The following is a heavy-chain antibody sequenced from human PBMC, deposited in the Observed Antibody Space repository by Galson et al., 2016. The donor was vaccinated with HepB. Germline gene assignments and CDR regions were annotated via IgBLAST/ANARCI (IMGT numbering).Heavy chain of an antibody. CDR1: GLRFSNYV. Sequence: SLRLSCAASGLRFSNYVMHWVRQAPGKGLEWVAGLSSDGTITYDGGSVTKDRFTISRDNSKNTLFLQMNSLSAEDTAVYYCVKESNAFDIWGQGTMVVVSS. CDR3: VKESNAFDI. J-gene: IGHJ3*02. V-gene: IGHV3-30*18. CDR2: LSSDGTIT.